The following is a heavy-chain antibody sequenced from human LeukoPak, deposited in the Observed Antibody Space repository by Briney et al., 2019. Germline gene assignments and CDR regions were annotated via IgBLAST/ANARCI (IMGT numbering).Heavy chain of an antibody. CDR3: ARAGYSYGTGYYFDY. J-gene: IGHJ4*02. CDR2: IYYTGAT. CDR1: SGSIGSFY. D-gene: IGHD5-18*01. Sequence: SETLSLTCTVSSGSIGSFYWSCIRLPPGKGLEWIGYIYYTGATYYNPSLKSRVTISLDTSKNQFSLKLSSVTAADAAVYYCARAGYSYGTGYYFDYWGQGALVTVSS. V-gene: IGHV4-59*01.